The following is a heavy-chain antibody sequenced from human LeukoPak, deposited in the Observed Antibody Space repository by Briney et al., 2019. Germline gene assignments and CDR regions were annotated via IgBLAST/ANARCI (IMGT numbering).Heavy chain of an antibody. V-gene: IGHV3-48*04. J-gene: IGHJ4*02. CDR1: GFTFNTYT. CDR3: ARDYCSGGSCYSFDY. Sequence: PGGSLRLSCAASGFTFNTYTMNWVRQAPGKGLEWVSYISGSSGIIDYADSVKGRFTISRDNAKNSLYLQMNSLRAEDTAVYYCARDYCSGGSCYSFDYWGQGTLVTVSS. D-gene: IGHD2-15*01. CDR2: ISGSSGII.